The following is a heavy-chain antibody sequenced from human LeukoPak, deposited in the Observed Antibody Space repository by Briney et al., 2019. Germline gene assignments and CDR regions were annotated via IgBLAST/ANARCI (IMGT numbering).Heavy chain of an antibody. CDR1: GGSISSGGYY. V-gene: IGHV4-30-2*01. Sequence: PSQTLSLTCTVSGGSISSGGYYWSWIRQPPGKGLEWIGYIYHSGSTYYNPSLKSRVTISVDRSKNQFSLKLSSVTAADTAVYYCARVNEAYCGGDCPPDYWGQGTLVTVSS. CDR3: ARVNEAYCGGDCPPDY. CDR2: IYHSGST. D-gene: IGHD2-21*01. J-gene: IGHJ4*02.